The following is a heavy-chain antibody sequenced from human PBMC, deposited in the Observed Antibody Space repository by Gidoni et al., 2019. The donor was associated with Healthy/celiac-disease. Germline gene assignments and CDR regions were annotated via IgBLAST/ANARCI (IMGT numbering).Heavy chain of an antibody. Sequence: AYNGNTNYAQKLQGRVTMTTDTSTSTAYMELRSLRSDDTAVYYCARVVLYYYDSSGYSDYWGQGTLVTVSS. J-gene: IGHJ4*02. CDR2: AYNGNT. D-gene: IGHD3-22*01. V-gene: IGHV1-18*01. CDR3: ARVVLYYYDSSGYSDY.